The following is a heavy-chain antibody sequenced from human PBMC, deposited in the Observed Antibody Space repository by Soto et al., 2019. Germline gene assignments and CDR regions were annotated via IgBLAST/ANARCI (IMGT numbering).Heavy chain of an antibody. CDR1: GYTFTSYG. J-gene: IGHJ4*02. CDR2: ISAYNGNT. CDR3: ARDQDTFAGGHYFDY. V-gene: IGHV1-18*01. D-gene: IGHD5-18*01. Sequence: ASVKVSCKASGYTFTSYGISWVRQAPGQGLEWMGWISAYNGNTNYAQRLQGRVTMTTDTSTSTAYMELRSLRSDDTAVYYCARDQDTFAGGHYFDYWGQGTLVTVSS.